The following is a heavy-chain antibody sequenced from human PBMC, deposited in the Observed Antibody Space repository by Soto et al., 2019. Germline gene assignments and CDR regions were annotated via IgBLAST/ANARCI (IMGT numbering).Heavy chain of an antibody. CDR1: GYTFINYW. Sequence: GESLKISCTGSGYTFINYWIDWVRQMPGKGLEWMGIIYPGDSDTRYSPSFQGQVTISVDKSITTAYLQWSSLKASDTAMYYCARRRDGGSYNAFDIWGQGTMVTVSS. CDR3: ARRRDGGSYNAFDI. D-gene: IGHD1-26*01. V-gene: IGHV5-51*01. CDR2: IYPGDSDT. J-gene: IGHJ3*02.